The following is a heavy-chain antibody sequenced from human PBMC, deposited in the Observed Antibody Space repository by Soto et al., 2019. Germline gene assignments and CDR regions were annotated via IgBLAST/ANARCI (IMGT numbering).Heavy chain of an antibody. D-gene: IGHD3-16*01. CDR1: GAIVTSGENY. J-gene: IGHJ3*01. Sequence: QVQLQESGPGLVKPSQTLSLACTVSGAIVTSGENYWSWVRQAPGQGLEWIGYVYDSGITYYTPALRSRVTVSLDRPNNQVSLKLSSVTAADTAVYSCVRNLAYCYSGNVWGHGTMVTVSS. CDR3: VRNLAYCYSGNV. CDR2: VYDSGIT. V-gene: IGHV4-30-4*01.